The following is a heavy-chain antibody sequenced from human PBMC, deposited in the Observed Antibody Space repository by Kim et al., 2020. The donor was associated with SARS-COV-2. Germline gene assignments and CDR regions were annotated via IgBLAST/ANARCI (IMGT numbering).Heavy chain of an antibody. J-gene: IGHJ4*02. CDR2: ST. V-gene: IGHV1-46*01. CDR3: ARDMEQQPDY. D-gene: IGHD6-13*01. Sequence: STSYAQKFQGRVTMTRDTSTSTVYMELSSLRSEDTAVYYCARDMEQQPDYWGQGTLVTVSS.